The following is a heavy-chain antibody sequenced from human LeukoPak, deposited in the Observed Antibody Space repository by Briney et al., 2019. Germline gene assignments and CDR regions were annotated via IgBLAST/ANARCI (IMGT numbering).Heavy chain of an antibody. CDR3: ARDDDTAGIDY. CDR1: GGSISSYY. J-gene: IGHJ4*02. Sequence: PSETLSLTCTVSGGSISSYYWSWIRQPPGKGLEWIGYVYYSGSTNYNPSLKSRVTISVDTSKNQFFLKLSSVTAADTAVYYCARDDDTAGIDYWGQGTLVTVSS. D-gene: IGHD1-1*01. V-gene: IGHV4-59*01. CDR2: VYYSGST.